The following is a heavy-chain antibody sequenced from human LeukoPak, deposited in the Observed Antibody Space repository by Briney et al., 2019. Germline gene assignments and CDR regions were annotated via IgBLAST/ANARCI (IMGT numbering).Heavy chain of an antibody. Sequence: PGGSLRLSCAASGSTFSGSAMHWVRQAPGKGLEWVGQIGSGAKCYATAYAASVKGRFTISRDDSKNTAYLQMNSLQTEDTAVYYCTREKEAYNFGLAYYYYYMDVWGKGTTVTVSS. V-gene: IGHV3-73*01. CDR3: TREKEAYNFGLAYYYYYMDV. J-gene: IGHJ6*03. CDR1: GSTFSGSA. D-gene: IGHD5-18*01. CDR2: IGSGAKCYAT.